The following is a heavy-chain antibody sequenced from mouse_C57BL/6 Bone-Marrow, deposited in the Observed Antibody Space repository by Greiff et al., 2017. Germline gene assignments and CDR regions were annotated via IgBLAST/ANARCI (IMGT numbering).Heavy chain of an antibody. CDR2: ISSGGSYT. CDR1: GFTFSSYG. Sequence: DVMLVESGGDLVKPGGSLKLSCAASGFTFSSYGMSWVRQTPDKRLAWVATISSGGSYTYYPDSVKGRFTISRDNAKNTLYLQMSSLKSEDTAMYYCARPPYYWNWYFDVWGTGTTVTVSS. CDR3: ARPPYYWNWYFDV. V-gene: IGHV5-6*02. J-gene: IGHJ1*03. D-gene: IGHD1-1*01.